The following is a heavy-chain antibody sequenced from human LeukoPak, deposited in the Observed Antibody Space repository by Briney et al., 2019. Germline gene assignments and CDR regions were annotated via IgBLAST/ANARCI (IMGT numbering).Heavy chain of an antibody. J-gene: IGHJ4*02. V-gene: IGHV4-59*01. Sequence: SETLSLTCTVSGGSITTYYWSWIRQPPGKALEWIGYIYYSESTNYNPSLKSRVTISIDTSKNQFSLKLSSVTAADTAVYYCARVPPLPRPYTGYDYYFDYWGQGTLVIVSS. CDR2: IYYSEST. CDR3: ARVPPLPRPYTGYDYYFDY. D-gene: IGHD5-12*01. CDR1: GGSITTYY.